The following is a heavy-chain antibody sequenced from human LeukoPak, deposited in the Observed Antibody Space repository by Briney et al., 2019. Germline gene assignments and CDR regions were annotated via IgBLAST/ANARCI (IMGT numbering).Heavy chain of an antibody. D-gene: IGHD5-18*01. CDR2: ITGRGETK. J-gene: IGHJ4*02. CDR3: AKGDKPVIAMVKFDY. CDR1: GFTFSNYG. V-gene: IGHV3-23*01. Sequence: KAGGSLRLSCAASGFTFSNYGMNWVRLAPGKGLEWVSGITGRGETKYYADSVKGRFTISRDNSKNTLYMQMNSLRAEDTAVYYCAKGDKPVIAMVKFDYWGQGTLVTVSS.